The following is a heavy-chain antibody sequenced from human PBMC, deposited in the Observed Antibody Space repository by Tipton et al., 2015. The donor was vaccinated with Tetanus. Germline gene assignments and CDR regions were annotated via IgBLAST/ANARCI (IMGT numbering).Heavy chain of an antibody. CDR1: GGSFSGRY. D-gene: IGHD4-17*01. CDR2: INLSGRT. J-gene: IGHJ4*02. V-gene: IGHV4-34*01. CDR3: ARSRPGAMTTVTTFEY. Sequence: TLSLTCAVYGGSFSGRYWSWIRQPPGKGLEWIGEINLSGRTNYNSSLKSRVTISVDTSKNQFSLKLSSVTAADTAVYYCARSRPGAMTTVTTFEYWGQGTLVTVSS.